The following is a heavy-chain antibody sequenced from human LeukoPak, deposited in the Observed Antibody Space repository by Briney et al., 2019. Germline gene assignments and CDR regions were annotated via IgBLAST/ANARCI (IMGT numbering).Heavy chain of an antibody. CDR3: AKDRKWERRGPDY. J-gene: IGHJ4*02. CDR2: IRYDGSNK. V-gene: IGHV3-30*02. CDR1: GFTFSSYG. D-gene: IGHD1-26*01. Sequence: PGGPLRLSCAASGFTFSSYGMHWVRQAPGKGLEWVAFIRYDGSNKYYADSVKGRFTISRDNSKNTLYVQMNSLSAEDTAVYYCAKDRKWERRGPDYWGQGTLVTVSS.